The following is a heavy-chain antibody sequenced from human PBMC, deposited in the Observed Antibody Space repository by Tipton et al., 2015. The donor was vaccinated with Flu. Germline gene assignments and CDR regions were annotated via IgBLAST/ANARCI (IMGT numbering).Heavy chain of an antibody. J-gene: IGHJ5*02. D-gene: IGHD3-9*01. CDR2: IYTSGNT. V-gene: IGHV4-4*07. Sequence: TLSLTCTVSGGSISSYYWSWIRQPAGKGLEWIGRIYTSGNTNYNPSLKSRVTMSVDTSKSQFSLKLRSVTAADTAVYYCARARTDILTGANWFDPWGQGTLDTVSS. CDR3: ARARTDILTGANWFDP. CDR1: GGSISSYY.